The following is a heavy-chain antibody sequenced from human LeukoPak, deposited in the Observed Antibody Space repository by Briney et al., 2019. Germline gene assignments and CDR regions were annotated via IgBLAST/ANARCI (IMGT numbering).Heavy chain of an antibody. CDR3: ARDRREQQLVPYFDY. CDR1: GGSISSYY. J-gene: IGHJ4*02. Sequence: SETLSLTCTVSGGSISSYYWSWIRQPPGKGLEWIGYIYYSGSTNYNPSLKSRVTISVDTSKNQFSLKLSSVTAADTAVYYCARDRREQQLVPYFDYWGQGTLVTVSS. CDR2: IYYSGST. D-gene: IGHD6-13*01. V-gene: IGHV4-59*01.